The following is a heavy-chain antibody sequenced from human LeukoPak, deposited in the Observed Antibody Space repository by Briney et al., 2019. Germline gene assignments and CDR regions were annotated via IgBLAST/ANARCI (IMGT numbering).Heavy chain of an antibody. CDR3: VRGPYGSGSYR. D-gene: IGHD3-10*01. Sequence: PGGSLRLSCAASGFTFSSYAMHWVRQAPGKGLEWVAVILHDGSNKQYADSVKGRFTISRDNSKNTLYLQMNSLRGEDTAVYYCVRGPYGSGSYRWGQGTLVTVSA. CDR1: GFTFSSYA. J-gene: IGHJ4*02. CDR2: ILHDGSNK. V-gene: IGHV3-30*03.